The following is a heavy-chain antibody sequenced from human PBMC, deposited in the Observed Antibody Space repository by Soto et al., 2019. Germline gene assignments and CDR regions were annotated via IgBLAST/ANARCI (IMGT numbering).Heavy chain of an antibody. CDR1: GDSISSGTYS. V-gene: IGHV4-31*03. J-gene: IGHJ4*02. Sequence: QVQLQESGPGLVKPSQTLSLTCTVSGDSISSGTYSWSWIRQHPGKVLEWIGYIYYSGRTYYNPSLKSRVTLSVNTSKNQFSLSLNSVTAADTAVYYCAKSFRGALELPPTSGYFDFWGQGTLVTVSS. D-gene: IGHD1-7*01. CDR2: IYYSGRT. CDR3: AKSFRGALELPPTSGYFDF.